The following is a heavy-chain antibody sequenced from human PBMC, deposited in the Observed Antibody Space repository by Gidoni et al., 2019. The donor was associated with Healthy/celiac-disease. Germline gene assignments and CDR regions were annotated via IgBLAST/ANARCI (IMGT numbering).Heavy chain of an antibody. Sequence: EVQLLESGGGLVQPGGSLRLSCAASGFTFSSYAMSWVRQAPGKGLGCVSAMRGSGGTTYYADSVKGRFTISRDNSKNTLYLQMNSLRAEDTAVYYCAKGGGRFGELFVYWGQGTLVTVSS. CDR2: MRGSGGTT. CDR3: AKGGGRFGELFVY. D-gene: IGHD3-10*01. J-gene: IGHJ4*02. V-gene: IGHV3-23*01. CDR1: GFTFSSYA.